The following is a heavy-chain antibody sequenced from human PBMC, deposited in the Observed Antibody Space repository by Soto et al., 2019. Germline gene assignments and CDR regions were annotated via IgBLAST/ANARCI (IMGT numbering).Heavy chain of an antibody. CDR3: ARQHKKKLYYYYYMDV. CDR1: GGSISSSSYY. J-gene: IGHJ6*03. V-gene: IGHV4-39*01. CDR2: IYYSGST. Sequence: QLQLQESGPGLVKPSETLSLTCTVSGGSISSSSYYWGWIRQPPGKGLEWIGSIYYSGSTYYNPSLKSRVTISVDTSKNQFSLKLSSVTAADTAVYYCARQHKKKLYYYYYMDVWGKGTTVTVSS.